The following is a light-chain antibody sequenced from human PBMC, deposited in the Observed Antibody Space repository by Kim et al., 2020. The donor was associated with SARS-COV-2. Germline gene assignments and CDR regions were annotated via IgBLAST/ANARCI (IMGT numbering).Light chain of an antibody. CDR3: GADHGSGSNFLVV. V-gene: IGLV9-49*01. CDR2: VGTGGIVG. J-gene: IGLJ2*01. Sequence: QPVLTQPPSASASLRASVTLTCTLSSGYSNYNVDWYQQRPGKGPRFVMRVGTGGIVGSRGDGIPDRFSVLGSGLNRYLTIKNIQEEDESDYHCGADHGSGSNFLVVFGGGTKLTVL. CDR1: SGYSNYN.